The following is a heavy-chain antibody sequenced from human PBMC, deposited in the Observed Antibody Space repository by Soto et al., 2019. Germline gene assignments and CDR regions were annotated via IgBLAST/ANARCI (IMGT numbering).Heavy chain of an antibody. CDR3: ARRGYSYGTVGMFKAFDP. V-gene: IGHV3-21*01. D-gene: IGHD5-18*01. CDR1: GLTFSSFS. Sequence: GGSLILSCAASGLTFSSFSCNWVRQAPGKGLEWVSFILSSSGSIYYADSVKGRFTISRDNAKNSLYLQMNSLKDEGTAVYYCARRGYSYGTVGMFKAFDPWGQGTLVTVSS. CDR2: ILSSSGSI. J-gene: IGHJ5*02.